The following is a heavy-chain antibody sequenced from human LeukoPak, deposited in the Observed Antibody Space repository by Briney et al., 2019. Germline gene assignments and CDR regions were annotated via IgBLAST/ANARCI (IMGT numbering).Heavy chain of an antibody. CDR1: GFTVSSNY. J-gene: IGHJ4*02. Sequence: PGGSLRLSCAASGFTVSSNYMSWVRQAPGKGLEWVSVIYSGGSTYYADSVKGRFTISRDNSKNTLYLQMNSLRAEDTAVYYCATNYYDSSGYYYRVDYWGQGTLVTVSS. CDR2: IYSGGST. D-gene: IGHD3-22*01. V-gene: IGHV3-53*01. CDR3: ATNYYDSSGYYYRVDY.